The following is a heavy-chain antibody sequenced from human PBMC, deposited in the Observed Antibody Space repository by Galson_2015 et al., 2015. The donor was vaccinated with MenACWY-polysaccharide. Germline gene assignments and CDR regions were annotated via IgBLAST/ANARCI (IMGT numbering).Heavy chain of an antibody. J-gene: IGHJ1*01. V-gene: IGHV3-7*01. D-gene: IGHD5-24*01. CDR3: ATAPSLHVGQH. Sequence: SLRLSCAASGFTFSTYWMTWVRQAPGKGLEWVANIKQDGSEKYYVDSVKGRFTIPRDNAENSLYLQMNSLRAEDTAVYYCATAPSLHVGQHWGQGTLVIVSS. CDR1: GFTFSTYW. CDR2: IKQDGSEK.